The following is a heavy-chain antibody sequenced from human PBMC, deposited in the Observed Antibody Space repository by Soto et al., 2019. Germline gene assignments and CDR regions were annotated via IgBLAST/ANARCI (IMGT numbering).Heavy chain of an antibody. CDR3: AKDYSTYR. J-gene: IGHJ4*02. D-gene: IGHD4-4*01. CDR2: ISASGDNT. Sequence: EEQLLESGGGLVQPGGSLRLSCVGSGLTFSKYGMTWVRQAPGKGLEWVSGISASGDNTYYADSVKGRFTISRDNFKSTLYLQMNSLRGEDTAMYYCAKDYSTYRWGQGTAVTVS. CDR1: GLTFSKYG. V-gene: IGHV3-23*01.